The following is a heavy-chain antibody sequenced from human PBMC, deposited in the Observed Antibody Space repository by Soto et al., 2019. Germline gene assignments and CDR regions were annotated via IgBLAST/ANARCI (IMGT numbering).Heavy chain of an antibody. CDR1: GGSVSSGSYY. V-gene: IGHV4-61*01. D-gene: IGHD5-18*01. Sequence: QVQLQELGPGLVKPSETLSLTCTVSGGSVSSGSYYWSWIRQPPGKGLEWIGYIYYSGSTNYNPSLKSRVTISVDTSKNQFSLKLSSVTAADTAVYYCARVAFRGYSYGMILDYWGQGTLVTVSS. J-gene: IGHJ4*02. CDR3: ARVAFRGYSYGMILDY. CDR2: IYYSGST.